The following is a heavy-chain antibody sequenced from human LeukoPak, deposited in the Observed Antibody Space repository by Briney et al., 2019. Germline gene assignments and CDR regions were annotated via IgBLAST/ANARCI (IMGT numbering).Heavy chain of an antibody. CDR2: MNPNSGNT. D-gene: IGHD3-9*01. CDR3: ARFYVLRYFDWLSSYGMDV. CDR1: GYTFTSYD. J-gene: IGHJ6*02. Sequence: GASVKVSCKASGYTFTSYDINWVRQATGQGLEWMGWMNPNSGNTGYAQKFQGRVTMTRNTSISTAYMELSSLRSEDTAVYYCARFYVLRYFDWLSSYGMDVWGQGTTVTVSS. V-gene: IGHV1-8*01.